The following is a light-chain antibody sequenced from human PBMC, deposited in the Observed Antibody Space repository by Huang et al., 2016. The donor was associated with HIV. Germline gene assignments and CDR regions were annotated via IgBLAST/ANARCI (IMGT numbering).Light chain of an antibody. CDR2: AAS. CDR1: QDITND. J-gene: IGKJ1*01. Sequence: AIQLTQSPSSLSASVGARVTITCRASQDITNDLGWYQQKPGKAPKLLISAASTLRSGVPSRFSGSGSGTDFTLTISSLQPEDFATYFCLQDFNYPRTFGQGTRVEIK. CDR3: LQDFNYPRT. V-gene: IGKV1-6*02.